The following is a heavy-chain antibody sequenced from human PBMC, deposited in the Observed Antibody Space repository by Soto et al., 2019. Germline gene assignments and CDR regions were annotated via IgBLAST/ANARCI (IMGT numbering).Heavy chain of an antibody. D-gene: IGHD6-19*01. V-gene: IGHV4-34*01. Sequence: SETLSLTCAVYGGSFSGYYWSWIRQPPGKGLEWIGEINHSGSTNYNPSLKSRVTISVDTSKNQFSLKLSSVTAADTAVYYCATLGGAVAPVDYWGQGTLVTVSS. CDR2: INHSGST. J-gene: IGHJ4*02. CDR1: GGSFSGYY. CDR3: ATLGGAVAPVDY.